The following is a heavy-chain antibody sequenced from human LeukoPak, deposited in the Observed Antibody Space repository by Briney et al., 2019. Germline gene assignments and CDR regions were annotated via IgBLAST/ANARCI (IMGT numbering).Heavy chain of an antibody. CDR3: ARDSSGWYGYFDY. D-gene: IGHD6-19*01. CDR1: GGSINSYF. V-gene: IGHV4-59*01. CDR2: ISYTGAT. J-gene: IGHJ4*02. Sequence: PSETLSLTCTVSGGSINSYFWSWIRQPPGERLEWLGYISYTGATNYSPSLENRVIISVDTSKNQFSLKLNSVTAADTAVYFCARDSSGWYGYFDYWGQGALVTVSS.